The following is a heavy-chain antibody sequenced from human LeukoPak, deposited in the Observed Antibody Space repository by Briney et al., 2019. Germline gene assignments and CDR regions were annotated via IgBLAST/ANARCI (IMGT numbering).Heavy chain of an antibody. D-gene: IGHD3-10*01. CDR3: ARDGSPYGSGSYFHYYYYGMEV. CDR2: IYHSGST. Sequence: SETLSLTCAVPGYSISSGYYWGWIRPPPGKGLEWIGIIYHSGSTYYNPSLKSRVTISVDTSKNQFSLKLSSVTAADTAVYYCARDGSPYGSGSYFHYYYYGMEVWGKGTTVTVS. J-gene: IGHJ6*04. CDR1: GYSISSGYY. V-gene: IGHV4-38-2*02.